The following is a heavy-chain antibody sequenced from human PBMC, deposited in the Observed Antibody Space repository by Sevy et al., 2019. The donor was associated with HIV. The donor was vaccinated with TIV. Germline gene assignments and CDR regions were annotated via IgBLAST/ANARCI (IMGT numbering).Heavy chain of an antibody. CDR3: ARTVVLVDGPRNWLDT. Sequence: GGSLRLSCAVSKFTVSNNYMTWVRQAPGKGLEWVSTLYDSGAAYYAVSVKGRFTVSRDNSKNTLYLQMNSLRAEDTAGYYCARTVVLVDGPRNWLDTWGQGTLVTVSS. V-gene: IGHV3-53*01. CDR2: LYDSGAA. D-gene: IGHD2-8*02. J-gene: IGHJ5*02. CDR1: KFTVSNNY.